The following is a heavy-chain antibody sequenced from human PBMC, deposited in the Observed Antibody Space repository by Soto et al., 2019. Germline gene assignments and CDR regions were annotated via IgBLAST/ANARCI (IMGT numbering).Heavy chain of an antibody. J-gene: IGHJ4*02. V-gene: IGHV3-9*01. CDR3: TKGRSTSCFAPVDY. D-gene: IGHD2-2*01. Sequence: EVQLVESGGGLVQRGRSLRLSCAASGFIFDDYAMHWVRQAPGKGLEWVSSISWNSGTIVYADSVKGRFTISRDNAKNSLYLQMNSLRTVDTAFYYCTKGRSTSCFAPVDYWGQGTLVTVSS. CDR2: ISWNSGTI. CDR1: GFIFDDYA.